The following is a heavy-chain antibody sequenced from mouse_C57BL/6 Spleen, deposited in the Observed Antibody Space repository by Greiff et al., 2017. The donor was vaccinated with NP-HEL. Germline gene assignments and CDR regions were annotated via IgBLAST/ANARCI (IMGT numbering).Heavy chain of an antibody. Sequence: VQLQQPGAELVKPGASVKLSCKASGYTFTSYWMHWVKQRPGQGLEWIGMIHPNSGSTNYNEKFKSKATMTVEKSSSTAYMQLSSLTSEDSAVYYCASPLYCPSFAYWGQGTLVTVSA. CDR3: ASPLYCPSFAY. J-gene: IGHJ3*01. CDR2: IHPNSGST. CDR1: GYTFTSYW. V-gene: IGHV1-64*01.